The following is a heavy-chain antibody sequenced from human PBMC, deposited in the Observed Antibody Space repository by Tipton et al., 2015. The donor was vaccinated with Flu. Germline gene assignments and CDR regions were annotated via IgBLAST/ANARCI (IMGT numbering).Heavy chain of an antibody. V-gene: IGHV4-59*01. J-gene: IGHJ4*02. CDR1: GGSIGSYY. CDR2: IYYSGST. CDR3: AREADSSGYYPFDY. D-gene: IGHD3-22*01. Sequence: TLSLTCTVSGGSIGSYYWSWIRQPPGKGLEWIGYIYYSGSTNYNPSLKSRVTISVDTSKNQFSLKLSSVTAADTAVYYCAREADSSGYYPFDYWGQGTLVTVSS.